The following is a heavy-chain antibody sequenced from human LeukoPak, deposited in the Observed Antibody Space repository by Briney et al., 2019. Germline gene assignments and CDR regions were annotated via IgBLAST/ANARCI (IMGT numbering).Heavy chain of an antibody. Sequence: GGSLRLSCAASGFTFSSYAMHRVRQAPGKGLEWVAVISYDGSNKYYADSVKGRFTISRDNSKNTLYLQMNSLRAEDTAVYYCARDQQAIVVVPAALGYWGQGTLVTVSS. CDR3: ARDQQAIVVVPAALGY. D-gene: IGHD2-2*01. CDR2: ISYDGSNK. J-gene: IGHJ4*02. CDR1: GFTFSSYA. V-gene: IGHV3-30-3*01.